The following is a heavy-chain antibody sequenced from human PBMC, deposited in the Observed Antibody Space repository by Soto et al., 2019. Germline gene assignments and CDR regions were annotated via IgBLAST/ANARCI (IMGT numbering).Heavy chain of an antibody. Sequence: QVQLVQSGAEVKRPGASVKVSCKASGDTFTRYEINWLRQAPGQGLEWMGWRNPHSRTTGLAQKFQGRQTLTRETSITSAYMERSSLRSDDTALYYCPSDGGGTTILQHFWGQGTLITVSS. V-gene: IGHV1-8*01. CDR2: RNPHSRTT. CDR1: GDTFTRYE. J-gene: IGHJ4*02. CDR3: PSDGGGTTILQHF. D-gene: IGHD3-3*01.